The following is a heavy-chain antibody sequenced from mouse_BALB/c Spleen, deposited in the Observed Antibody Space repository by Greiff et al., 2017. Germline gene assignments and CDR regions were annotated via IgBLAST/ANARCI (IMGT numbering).Heavy chain of an antibody. V-gene: IGHV5-12-2*01. CDR2: ISNGGGST. J-gene: IGHJ3*01. D-gene: IGHD1-1*02. CDR1: GFTFSSYT. CDR3: ARHTGAWFAY. Sequence: EVQLVESGGGLVQPGGSRKLSCAASGFTFSSYTMSWVRQTPEKRLEWVAYISNGGGSTYYPDTVKGRFTISRDNAKNTLYLQMSSLKSEDTAMYYCARHTGAWFAYWGQGTLVTVSA.